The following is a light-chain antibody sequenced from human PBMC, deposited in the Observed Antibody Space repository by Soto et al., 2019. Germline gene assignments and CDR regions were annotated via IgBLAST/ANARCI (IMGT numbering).Light chain of an antibody. Sequence: DIVLTQSPLSLPVTPGEPASISCRSSQSLLHSNGNIYLGWYLQKPGQSPQLLIYLGSIRASGFPEWFSGSGVGTEFTLKITRVEAEDVGVYYCMQAIQAPRTVGLGTKVEIK. CDR3: MQAIQAPRT. CDR1: QSLLHSNGNIY. CDR2: LGS. V-gene: IGKV2-28*01. J-gene: IGKJ1*01.